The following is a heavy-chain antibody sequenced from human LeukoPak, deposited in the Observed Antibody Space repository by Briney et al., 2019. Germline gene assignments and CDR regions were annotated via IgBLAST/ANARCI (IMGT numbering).Heavy chain of an antibody. Sequence: GGSLRLSCAASGFTFSSYAMSWVRQAPGKGLEWVSAISGSGGSTYYADSVKGRFTISRDNSKNTLYLQMNSLRAEDTAVYYCAKGSGSGYYYVDYDAFDIWGQGTMVTVSS. CDR1: GFTFSSYA. V-gene: IGHV3-23*01. D-gene: IGHD3-22*01. J-gene: IGHJ3*02. CDR3: AKGSGSGYYYVDYDAFDI. CDR2: ISGSGGST.